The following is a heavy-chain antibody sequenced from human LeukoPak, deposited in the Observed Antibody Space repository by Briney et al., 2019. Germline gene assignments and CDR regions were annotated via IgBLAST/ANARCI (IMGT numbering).Heavy chain of an antibody. V-gene: IGHV4-39*07. CDR3: ARGGHYYYYYMDV. CDR2: INHSGST. J-gene: IGHJ6*03. D-gene: IGHD6-25*01. CDR1: GGSISSGSYY. Sequence: PSETLSLTCTVSGGSISSGSYYWSWIRQPPGKGLEWIGEINHSGSTNYNPSLKSRVTISVDTSKNQFSLKLSSVTAADTAVYYCARGGHYYYYYMDVWGKGTTVTVSS.